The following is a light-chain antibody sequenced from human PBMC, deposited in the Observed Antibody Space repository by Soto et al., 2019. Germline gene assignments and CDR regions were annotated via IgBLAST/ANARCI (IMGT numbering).Light chain of an antibody. V-gene: IGLV2-14*01. CDR1: SGDIGSYNR. Sequence: QSALTQPASVSGSPGQSITISCTGTSGDIGSYNRVSWYQQHPGKAPKLIIYEVTDRPSGVSNRFSGSKSGNTASLTISGLQAEDEAEYYCSSYPNINTRACVFGPGTQLTVL. CDR3: SSYPNINTRACV. CDR2: EVT. J-gene: IGLJ7*01.